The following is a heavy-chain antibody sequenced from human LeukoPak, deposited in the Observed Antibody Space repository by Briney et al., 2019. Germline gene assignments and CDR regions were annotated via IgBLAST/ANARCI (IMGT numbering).Heavy chain of an antibody. Sequence: GGSLRLSCTASGFTFSNFWMGWVRQAPGKGLEWVANIKQDETEKFYLGSVKGRFTISRDNSKNTLYLQMNSLRAEDTAVYYCAKDVTRTQYYFDYWGQGTLVTVSS. CDR2: IKQDETEK. D-gene: IGHD1-1*01. J-gene: IGHJ4*02. CDR1: GFTFSNFW. V-gene: IGHV3-7*03. CDR3: AKDVTRTQYYFDY.